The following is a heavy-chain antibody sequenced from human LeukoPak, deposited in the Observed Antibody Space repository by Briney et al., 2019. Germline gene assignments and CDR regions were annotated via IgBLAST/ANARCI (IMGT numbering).Heavy chain of an antibody. CDR2: INPNSGGT. Sequence: ASVKVSCKASGYTFTGYYMHWVRQAPGQGLEWMGWINPNSGGTNYAQKFQGWVTMTRDTSICTAYMELSRLRSDDTAVYYCATHYGSGSYSGRGYYGMDVWGKGTTVTVSS. V-gene: IGHV1-2*04. J-gene: IGHJ6*04. CDR3: ATHYGSGSYSGRGYYGMDV. CDR1: GYTFTGYY. D-gene: IGHD3-10*01.